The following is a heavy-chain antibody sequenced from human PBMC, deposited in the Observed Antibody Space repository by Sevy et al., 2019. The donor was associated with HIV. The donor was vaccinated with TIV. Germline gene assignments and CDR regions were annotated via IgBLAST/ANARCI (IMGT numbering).Heavy chain of an antibody. J-gene: IGHJ6*02. CDR3: AKGLSSIYPYSMDV. V-gene: IGHV3-30*18. Sequence: GGSLRLSCEASGFSFRRYGMHWVRQVAGKGLEWVAVISFDGDNKYYSDSVRGRFAISRDNSENTMHLQMNNLRLDDTAVYYCAKGLSSIYPYSMDVWGQGTTVTVSS. CDR2: ISFDGDNK. CDR1: GFSFRRYG. D-gene: IGHD3-16*01.